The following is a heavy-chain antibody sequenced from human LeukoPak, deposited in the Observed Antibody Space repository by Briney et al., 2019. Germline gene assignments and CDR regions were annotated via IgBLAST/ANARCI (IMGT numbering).Heavy chain of an antibody. CDR2: MYTSGST. CDR3: ARVDSSDYYYYMDV. Sequence: SETLSLTCSVSCGSISRYYWSWIRQPAGKGLEWIGRMYTSGSTNYNPSLKSRVTMSVDTSKNQFSLKLTSVTAADTAVYYCARVDSSDYYYYMDVWGKGTTVTISS. V-gene: IGHV4-4*07. CDR1: CGSISRYY. J-gene: IGHJ6*03. D-gene: IGHD3-22*01.